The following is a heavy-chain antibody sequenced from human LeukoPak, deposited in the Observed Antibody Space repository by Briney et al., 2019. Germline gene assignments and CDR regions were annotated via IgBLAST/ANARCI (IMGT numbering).Heavy chain of an antibody. D-gene: IGHD3-10*01. V-gene: IGHV3-33*06. Sequence: PGRSLRLSCASSGFTFSSYGMHWVRQAPGKGLEWVAVIWYDGSNKDYADSVKGRFTISRDNSKNTLYLQMNSLRAEDTAVYYCAKVLLWFGIYYYFDYWGQGTLVTVSS. CDR3: AKVLLWFGIYYYFDY. CDR2: IWYDGSNK. J-gene: IGHJ4*02. CDR1: GFTFSSYG.